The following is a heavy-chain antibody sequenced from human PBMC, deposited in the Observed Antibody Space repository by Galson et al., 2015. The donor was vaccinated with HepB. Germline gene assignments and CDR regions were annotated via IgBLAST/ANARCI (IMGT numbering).Heavy chain of an antibody. CDR3: ARDVGYSGSQPGWFDP. J-gene: IGHJ5*02. D-gene: IGHD1-26*01. CDR2: IYSGGST. V-gene: IGHV3-53*04. CDR1: GFTVSSNY. Sequence: SLRLSCAASGFTVSSNYMSWVRQAPGKGLEWVSVIYSGGSTYYADSVKGRFTISRHNSKNTLYLQMNSLRAEDTAVYYCARDVGYSGSQPGWFDPWGQGTLVTVSS.